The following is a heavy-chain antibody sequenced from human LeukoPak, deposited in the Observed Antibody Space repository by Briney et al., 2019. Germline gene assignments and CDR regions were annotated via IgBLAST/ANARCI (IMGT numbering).Heavy chain of an antibody. CDR3: AREGYDYGDGLDY. Sequence: PGGSLRLSCAASGFTFSNYNMNWVRQAPGKGLEWVSYISDSGSATYYADSVKGRFTISRDNAKNSLSLQMNSLRVEDTGVYYCAREGYDYGDGLDYWGQGTLVTVSS. D-gene: IGHD4-17*01. V-gene: IGHV3-48*01. CDR1: GFTFSNYN. CDR2: ISDSGSAT. J-gene: IGHJ4*02.